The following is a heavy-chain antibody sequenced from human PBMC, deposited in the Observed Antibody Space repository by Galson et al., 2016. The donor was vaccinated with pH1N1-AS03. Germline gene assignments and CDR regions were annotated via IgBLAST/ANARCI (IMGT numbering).Heavy chain of an antibody. CDR3: ASDDSSSWPPLYGMDV. CDR2: ISSSSTYI. V-gene: IGHV3-21*01. Sequence: SLRLSCAASGFTFSGYTMSWVRQAPGKGLEWVSFISSSSTYIYYADSLRGRFTISRDNAKNSLYLQMNSLRVEDTAVYYCASDDSSSWPPLYGMDVWGQGTTVTFSS. CDR1: GFTFSGYT. D-gene: IGHD6-13*01. J-gene: IGHJ6*02.